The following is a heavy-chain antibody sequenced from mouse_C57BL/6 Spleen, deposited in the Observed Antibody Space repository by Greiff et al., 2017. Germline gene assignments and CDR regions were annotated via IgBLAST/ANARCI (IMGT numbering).Heavy chain of an antibody. CDR2: ILSGSGST. Sequence: VQLLQSGAELMKPGASVKLSCKATGYTFTDYWIEWVKQSPGHGLEWIGEILSGSGSTNSNEKFRGKATFTTETSSNTAYMQLSSLTTEDSAIYYCARSDDYSPAYWGQGTLVTVSA. V-gene: IGHV1-9*01. J-gene: IGHJ3*01. CDR3: ARSDDYSPAY. CDR1: GYTFTDYW. D-gene: IGHD2-3*01.